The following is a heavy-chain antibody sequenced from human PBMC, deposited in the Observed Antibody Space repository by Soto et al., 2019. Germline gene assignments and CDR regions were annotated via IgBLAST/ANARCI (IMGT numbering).Heavy chain of an antibody. Sequence: GGSLRLSCAASGFTFSSYGMHWVRQAPGKGLEWVAVIWYDGSNKYYADSVKGRFTISRDNSKNTLYLQMNSLRAEDTAVYYCARDHCSSTSCYGLDYWGQGTLVTVYS. CDR1: GFTFSSYG. D-gene: IGHD2-2*01. V-gene: IGHV3-33*01. CDR2: IWYDGSNK. J-gene: IGHJ4*02. CDR3: ARDHCSSTSCYGLDY.